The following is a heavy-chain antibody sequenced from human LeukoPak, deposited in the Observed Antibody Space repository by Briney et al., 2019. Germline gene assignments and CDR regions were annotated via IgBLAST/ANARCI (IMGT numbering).Heavy chain of an antibody. J-gene: IGHJ4*02. D-gene: IGHD4-23*01. V-gene: IGHV3-66*01. CDR2: IYSNGDR. CDR3: ARVKADGGLTMSCFDS. CDR1: GLAVTTNY. Sequence: GGSLRLSCAAYGLAVTTNYISWVRQAPGKGLEWVSLIYSNGDRHYADSVKGRFTISRDNSKNTLHLQMNSLRAEDTAVYFCARVKADGGLTMSCFDSWGQGTLVTVSS.